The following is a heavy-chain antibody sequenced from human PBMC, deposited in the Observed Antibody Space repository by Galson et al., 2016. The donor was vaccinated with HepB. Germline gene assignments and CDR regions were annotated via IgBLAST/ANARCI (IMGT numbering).Heavy chain of an antibody. V-gene: IGHV3-33*01. CDR2: IWYDGSNK. CDR3: ARDSGYHSFDY. J-gene: IGHJ4*02. CDR1: GFTFSSYG. Sequence: SLRLSCAASGFTFSSYGMHWVRQAPGKGLEWVAVIWYDGSNKYYADSVKGRFTISRDNSKNTPYLQMNSLRAEDTAVYYCARDSGYHSFDYWGQGTLVTVSS. D-gene: IGHD3-22*01.